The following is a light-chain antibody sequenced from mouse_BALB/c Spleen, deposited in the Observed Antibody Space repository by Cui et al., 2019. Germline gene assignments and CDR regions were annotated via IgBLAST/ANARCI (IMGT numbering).Light chain of an antibody. CDR3: LQVTHVPT. Sequence: DAVMTQTPLSLPVSLGDQASISCRSSQSLENSNGNTYLNWYLQKPGQSPQLLIYRVSNRFSGVLDRFSGSGSGTDFTLKISRVGAEDLGVYFCLQVTHVPTFGGGTKLEIK. CDR1: QSLENSNGNTY. CDR2: RVS. J-gene: IGKJ2*01. V-gene: IGKV1-122*01.